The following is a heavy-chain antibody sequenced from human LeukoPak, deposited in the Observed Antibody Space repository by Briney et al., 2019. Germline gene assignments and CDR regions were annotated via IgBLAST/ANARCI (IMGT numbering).Heavy chain of an antibody. CDR2: ISGTGSTI. V-gene: IGHV3-11*04. CDR1: GFTFSDYY. J-gene: IGHJ3*02. Sequence: SGGSPRLSCAASGFTFSDYYITWIRQAPGKGLEWLSYISGTGSTIYFTNSVKGRFTVSRDDANSSLYLQMNSLRAEDTAVYYCARRFCSSTTCRMEYGFDIWGRGTVVTVSS. D-gene: IGHD2-2*01. CDR3: ARRFCSSTTCRMEYGFDI.